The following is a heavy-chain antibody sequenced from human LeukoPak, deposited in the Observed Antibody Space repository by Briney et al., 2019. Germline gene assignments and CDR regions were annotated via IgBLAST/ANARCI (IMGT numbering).Heavy chain of an antibody. J-gene: IGHJ4*02. V-gene: IGHV3-15*01. CDR3: TTDYDGSGYSNDY. Sequence: GGSLRLSCAASGFTFSNAWMSWVRQAPGNGLEWVGRIKSKTDGGTTDYAAPMKGRFTISRDDSKNTLYLQMNSLKTEDTAVFSCTTDYDGSGYSNDYWGQGTLVTVSS. CDR2: IKSKTDGGTT. CDR1: GFTFSNAW. D-gene: IGHD3-22*01.